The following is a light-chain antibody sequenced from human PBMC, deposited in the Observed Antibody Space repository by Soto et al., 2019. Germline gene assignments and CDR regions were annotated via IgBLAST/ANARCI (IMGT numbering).Light chain of an antibody. CDR2: EVS. CDR3: SSYTSSPTVV. V-gene: IGLV2-14*01. Sequence: QSALTQPASVSGSPGQSITISCTGTSSDVGGYNYVSWYQQHPGKAPKLMIYEVSSRPSGVSNRFSGSKSGNTASLTISGLQAEDEADYYCSSYTSSPTVVFGGGTKLTVL. J-gene: IGLJ2*01. CDR1: SSDVGGYNY.